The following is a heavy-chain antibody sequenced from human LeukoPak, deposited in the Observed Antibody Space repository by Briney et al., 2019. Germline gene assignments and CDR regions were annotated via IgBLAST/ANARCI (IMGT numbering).Heavy chain of an antibody. Sequence: GGSLRLSCAASGFTFTNAWMYCVRQAPGKGLEWVGRIKSKTDGGTSDYAAPVTGRFTISRDDSKSTLYLEMNSLKTEDTGVYYCSTLWYGAWGQGTLVTVSS. D-gene: IGHD3-10*01. V-gene: IGHV3-15*01. J-gene: IGHJ5*02. CDR3: STLWYGA. CDR1: GFTFTNAW. CDR2: IKSKTDGGTS.